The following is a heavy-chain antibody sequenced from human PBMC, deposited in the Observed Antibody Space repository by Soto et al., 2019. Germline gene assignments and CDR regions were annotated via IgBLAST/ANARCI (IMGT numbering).Heavy chain of an antibody. CDR1: GFSFSSYW. CDR3: ARGSGVGDY. V-gene: IGHV3-74*01. Sequence: EVQLVESGGGLVQPGGSLRLSCAASGFSFSSYWMHWVRQIPGKGLVWVSRINGDGSTTNYADFVKGRFTISRDNAKNMQYLQMNSLRAEDTAVYYCARGSGVGDYWGQGILVTVSS. J-gene: IGHJ4*02. CDR2: INGDGSTT. D-gene: IGHD1-26*01.